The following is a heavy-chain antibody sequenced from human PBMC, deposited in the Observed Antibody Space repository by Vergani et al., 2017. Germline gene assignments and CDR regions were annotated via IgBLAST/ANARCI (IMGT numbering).Heavy chain of an antibody. V-gene: IGHV1-69*13. CDR2: IIPIFGTA. Sequence: QVQLVQSGAEVKKPGSSVKVSCKASGGTFSSYAISWVRQAPGQGLEWMGRIIPIFGTANYAQKFQGRVTITADESTSTAYMEVSSLRSEDTAVYYCARVGHLVAVTGEGPSLDLWGRGTLVTVSS. CDR1: GGTFSSYA. CDR3: ARVGHLVAVTGEGPSLDL. D-gene: IGHD2-21*02. J-gene: IGHJ2*01.